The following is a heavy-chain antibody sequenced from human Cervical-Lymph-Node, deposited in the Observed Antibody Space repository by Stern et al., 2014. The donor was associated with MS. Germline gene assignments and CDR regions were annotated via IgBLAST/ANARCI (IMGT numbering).Heavy chain of an antibody. J-gene: IGHJ3*02. D-gene: IGHD4-17*01. Sequence: QVKLQESGSGLVKPSQTLSLTCAVSGGSISSGGYSWSWIRQTPGKGLEGIVYTCQRWRSYYTPSLSSRFTIPVYRSRNQFSLKLSSVTAADTALYYCSRSSTVTPNAFDIWGQGTMVTVSS. CDR1: GGSISSGGYS. CDR3: SRSSTVTPNAFDI. V-gene: IGHV4-30-2*01. CDR2: TCQRWRS.